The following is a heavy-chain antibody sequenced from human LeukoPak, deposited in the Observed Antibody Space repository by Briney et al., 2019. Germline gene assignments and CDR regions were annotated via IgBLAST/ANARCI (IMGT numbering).Heavy chain of an antibody. CDR3: TRDADDFSPRYSFDY. J-gene: IGHJ4*02. CDR2: ISYDGTKQ. D-gene: IGHD3-3*01. V-gene: IGHV3-30*04. Sequence: PGGSLRLSCAASGFTFSNYAMHWVRQAPGKGLEWVAIISYDGTKQFYADSVKGRFTISRDDSRNTLYLQMNSLRPEDTAVYYCTRDADDFSPRYSFDYCGQGTLVTVSS. CDR1: GFTFSNYA.